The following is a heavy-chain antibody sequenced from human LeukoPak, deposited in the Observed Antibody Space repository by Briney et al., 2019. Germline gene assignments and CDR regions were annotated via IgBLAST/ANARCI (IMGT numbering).Heavy chain of an antibody. Sequence: PGGSLRLSCAASGFTLSSYEMNWVRQAPGKGLEWVSYISSSGSTIYYADSVKGRFTISRDNAKNSLYLQMNSPRAEDTAVYYCARVPWGYCSGGSCYPFDYWGQGTLVTVSS. V-gene: IGHV3-48*03. CDR1: GFTLSSYE. D-gene: IGHD2-15*01. CDR2: ISSSGSTI. J-gene: IGHJ4*02. CDR3: ARVPWGYCSGGSCYPFDY.